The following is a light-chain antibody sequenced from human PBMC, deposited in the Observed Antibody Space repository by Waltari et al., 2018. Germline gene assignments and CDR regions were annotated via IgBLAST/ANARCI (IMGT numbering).Light chain of an antibody. CDR1: QSVSSN. CDR2: GAS. J-gene: IGKJ3*01. Sequence: EIVMTQSPATLSVSPGERATLSCRASQSVSSNLAWYQQKPGQAPRLLIYGASTRATGIPARFSGSGSGTEFTLTISSLQSEDFAVYYCQRLGTFGPGTKVDIK. V-gene: IGKV3-15*01. CDR3: QRLGT.